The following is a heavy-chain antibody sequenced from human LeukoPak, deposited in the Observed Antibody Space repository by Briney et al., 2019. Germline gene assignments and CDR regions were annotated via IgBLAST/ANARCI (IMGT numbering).Heavy chain of an antibody. Sequence: TGGSLRLSCAASGSTFSSYSMNWVRQAPGKGLEWVSYISSNSSTIYYADSVKGRFTISRDNAKNSLYLQMNSLRAEDTAVYYCARDSPQPHCSSTSCYWGNAFDIWGQGTMVTVSS. CDR3: ARDSPQPHCSSTSCYWGNAFDI. CDR2: ISSNSSTI. CDR1: GSTFSSYS. J-gene: IGHJ3*02. D-gene: IGHD2-2*01. V-gene: IGHV3-48*01.